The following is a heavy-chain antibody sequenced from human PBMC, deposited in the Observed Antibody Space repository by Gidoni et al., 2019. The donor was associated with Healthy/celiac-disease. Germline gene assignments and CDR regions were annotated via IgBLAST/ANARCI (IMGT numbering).Heavy chain of an antibody. CDR3: AKDRLVGARPSYFDY. D-gene: IGHD1-26*01. J-gene: IGHJ4*02. CDR2: ISGSGGST. Sequence: EVQLLVSGGGLVQPGGSLRPSCAASGFAFRSYAMSWVRQAPGKGLEWVSAISGSGGSTYYADSVKGRFTISRDNSKNTLYLQMNSLRAEDTAVYYCAKDRLVGARPSYFDYWGQGTLVTVSS. V-gene: IGHV3-23*01. CDR1: GFAFRSYA.